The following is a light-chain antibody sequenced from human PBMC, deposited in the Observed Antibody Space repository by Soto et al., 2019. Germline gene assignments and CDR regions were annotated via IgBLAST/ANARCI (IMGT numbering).Light chain of an antibody. V-gene: IGLV1-44*01. Sequence: QSVLTQPPSASGTPGQRVTISCSGSSFNIGINTVNWYQQLPGTAPKLLIYSNNQRPSGVPDRFSGSKSGTSASLAISGLQSEDEADYYCAAWDDSLSGRVFGGGTKLTVL. CDR2: SNN. J-gene: IGLJ2*01. CDR1: SFNIGINT. CDR3: AAWDDSLSGRV.